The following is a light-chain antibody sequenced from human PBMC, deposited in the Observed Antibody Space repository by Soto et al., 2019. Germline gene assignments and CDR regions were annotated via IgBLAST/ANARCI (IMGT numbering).Light chain of an antibody. CDR1: NSDVGGYNY. J-gene: IGLJ1*01. CDR2: EVS. CDR3: SSSTSISTLYV. V-gene: IGLV2-14*01. Sequence: QSALTQPAAVSGSPGQSITISCTGTNSDVGGYNYVSWYQQHPGKAPELMIYEVSHRPSGVSNRFSGSKSDNTASLTISGLQAEDEADYYCSSSTSISTLYVFVTGTKLNVL.